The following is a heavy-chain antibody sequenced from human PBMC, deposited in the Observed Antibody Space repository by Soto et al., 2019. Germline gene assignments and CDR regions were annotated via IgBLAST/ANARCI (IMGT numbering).Heavy chain of an antibody. Sequence: GGSLRLSCVGSGFTFSSYDMHWVRQATGKGLEWVSAIGTAGDTHYPGSVKGRFTISRENAKNSLYLQMNSLRAGDTAVYYCARAGVYGPFAIWGQGTMVTVSS. V-gene: IGHV3-13*01. CDR1: GFTFSSYD. CDR2: IGTAGDT. D-gene: IGHD4-17*01. J-gene: IGHJ3*02. CDR3: ARAGVYGPFAI.